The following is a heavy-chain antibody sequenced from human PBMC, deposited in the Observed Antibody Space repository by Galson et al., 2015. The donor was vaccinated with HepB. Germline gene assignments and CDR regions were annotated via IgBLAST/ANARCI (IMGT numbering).Heavy chain of an antibody. CDR3: ARVADYYGSGSWGFVFDY. D-gene: IGHD3-10*01. CDR1: GGTFSSYA. J-gene: IGHJ4*02. Sequence: SVKVSCKASGGTFSSYAISWVRQAPGQGLEWMGGIIPIFGTANYAQKFQGRVTITADESTSTAYTELSSLRSEDTAVYYCARVADYYGSGSWGFVFDYWGQGTLVTVSS. V-gene: IGHV1-69*13. CDR2: IIPIFGTA.